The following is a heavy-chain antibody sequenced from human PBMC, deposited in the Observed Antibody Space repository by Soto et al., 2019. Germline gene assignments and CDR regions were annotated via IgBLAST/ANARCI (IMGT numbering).Heavy chain of an antibody. CDR1: VGTFSSYA. CDR2: IIPIFGTA. Sequence: SVKLSCKASVGTFSSYAISCVRQAPGQGLEWMGGIIPIFGTANYAQKFQGRVTITADESTSTAYMELSSLRSEDTAVYYCARSRPGGLRLGELSLPLDSWGQGNLVTVSS. CDR3: ARSRPGGLRLGELSLPLDS. V-gene: IGHV1-69*13. D-gene: IGHD3-16*02. J-gene: IGHJ4*02.